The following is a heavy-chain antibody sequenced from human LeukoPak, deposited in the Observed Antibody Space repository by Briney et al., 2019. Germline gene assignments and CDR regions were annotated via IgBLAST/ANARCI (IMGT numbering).Heavy chain of an antibody. D-gene: IGHD1-26*01. J-gene: IGHJ4*02. Sequence: GGSLSLSCAASGFTFSSYAMHWVRQAPGKGLEYVSAITTNGDKTYYGNSVKGRFTISRDNSKNTLYLQMGSLRIEDMAVYYCARGGATTLFDYWGQGTLVTVSS. CDR3: ARGGATTLFDY. CDR1: GFTFSSYA. V-gene: IGHV3-64*01. CDR2: ITTNGDKT.